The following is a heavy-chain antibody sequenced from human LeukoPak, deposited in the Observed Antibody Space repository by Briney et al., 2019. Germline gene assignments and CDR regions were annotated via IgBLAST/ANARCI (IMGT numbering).Heavy chain of an antibody. V-gene: IGHV4-4*07. CDR1: GGSISSYY. J-gene: IGHJ4*02. CDR3: ARASTPNYSSGWYYFDY. D-gene: IGHD6-19*01. Sequence: SETLSLTCTVSGGSISSYYWSWIRQPAGKGLEWIGRIYTSGSTNYNPSLKSRVTMSVDTSKNQFSLKLSSVTAADTAAYYCARASTPNYSSGWYYFDYWGQGTLVTVSS. CDR2: IYTSGST.